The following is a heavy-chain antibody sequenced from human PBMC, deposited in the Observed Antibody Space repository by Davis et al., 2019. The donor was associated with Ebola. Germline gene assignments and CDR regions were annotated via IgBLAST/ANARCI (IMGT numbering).Heavy chain of an antibody. CDR3: AKVVSYYSPDY. V-gene: IGHV3-30*18. CDR2: ISYDGSNK. CDR1: GFTFSSYG. D-gene: IGHD1-26*01. Sequence: GGSLRLSCAASGFTFSSYGMHWVRQAPGKGLEWVAVISYDGSNKYYADSVKGRFTISRDNSKNTLYLQMNSLRAEDTAVYYCAKVVSYYSPDYWGQGTLVTVSS. J-gene: IGHJ4*02.